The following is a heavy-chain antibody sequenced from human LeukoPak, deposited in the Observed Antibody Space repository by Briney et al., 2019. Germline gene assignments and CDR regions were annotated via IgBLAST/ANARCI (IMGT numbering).Heavy chain of an antibody. Sequence: GGSLRLSCAASGFTFRTNYMSWVRQARGKGLEWVSVIYSGGSTSYADSVKGRFTISRDNSKNTLYLQMNSLRVEDTAVYYCARGSYPKGGENYWGQGTLVTVSS. D-gene: IGHD3-16*01. V-gene: IGHV3-66*01. J-gene: IGHJ4*02. CDR1: GFTFRTNY. CDR2: IYSGGST. CDR3: ARGSYPKGGENY.